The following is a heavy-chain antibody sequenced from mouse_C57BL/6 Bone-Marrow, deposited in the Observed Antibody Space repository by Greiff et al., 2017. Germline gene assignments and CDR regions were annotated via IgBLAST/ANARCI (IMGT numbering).Heavy chain of an antibody. CDR1: GFTFTSYW. D-gene: IGHD2-2*01. V-gene: IGHV1-7*01. J-gene: IGHJ1*03. Sequence: QVQLQQSGAELAKPGASVKLSCKASGFTFTSYWMHWVKQRPGQGLEWIGYINPSSGYTKYNQKFKDQATLTADNSSSTAYMQLSSLTSEDSAVYYCARWLSYWDFDVGGTGTTVTVSA. CDR3: ARWLSYWDFDV. CDR2: INPSSGYT.